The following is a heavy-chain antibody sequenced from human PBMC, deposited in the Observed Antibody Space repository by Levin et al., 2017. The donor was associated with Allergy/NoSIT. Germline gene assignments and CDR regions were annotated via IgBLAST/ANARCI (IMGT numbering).Heavy chain of an antibody. Sequence: KGLEWIGIIYPGDSDARYSPSFQGQVTISADKSITTAYLQWSSLKASDTAIYYCAKLAGDVVSATRGGLDYWGQGTLVTVSS. J-gene: IGHJ4*02. CDR2: IYPGDSDA. D-gene: IGHD2-15*01. V-gene: IGHV5-51*01. CDR3: AKLAGDVVSATRGGLDY.